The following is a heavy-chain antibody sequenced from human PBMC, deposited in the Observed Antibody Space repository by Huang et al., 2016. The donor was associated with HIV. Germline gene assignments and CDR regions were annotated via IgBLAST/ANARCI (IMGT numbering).Heavy chain of an antibody. Sequence: EVQLVESGGGLVQPGGSLRLSCAASGFTFSSYWMHWVRQAPGEGVVGVSRINSDGSSSGYADSVKGRFTISRDNAKNTLYLQMNSLRAEDTAVYYCVRDPRIQSWLNYFDYWGQGTLVSVSS. CDR3: VRDPRIQSWLNYFDY. J-gene: IGHJ4*02. D-gene: IGHD3-22*01. CDR2: INSDGSSS. CDR1: GFTFSSYW. V-gene: IGHV3-74*01.